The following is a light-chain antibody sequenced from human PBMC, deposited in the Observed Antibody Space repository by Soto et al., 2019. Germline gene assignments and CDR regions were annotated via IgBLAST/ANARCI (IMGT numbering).Light chain of an antibody. CDR3: QQSFLSPYT. CDR1: QRVSIS. V-gene: IGKV1-39*01. Sequence: DIQMTQSPSSLSASVGDRVTIICRASQRVSISLNWYQQRPGKAPRLLIYAASSLQSGVPSRFSGSGSGTDFSLTISSLQPEDFATYYCQQSFLSPYTFGQGTHLEIK. J-gene: IGKJ2*01. CDR2: AAS.